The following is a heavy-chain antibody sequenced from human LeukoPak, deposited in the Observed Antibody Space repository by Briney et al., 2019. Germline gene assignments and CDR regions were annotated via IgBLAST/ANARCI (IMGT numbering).Heavy chain of an antibody. J-gene: IGHJ6*04. D-gene: IGHD1-7*01. Sequence: GGSLRLSCAASGFIFDNYGMSWVRQAPGKGLEWVSGTTWNGGSSGYADSVKGRFTISRDNSKNTLYLQMNSLRAEDTAVYYCAKDQPNWNLDVWGKGTTVTVSS. V-gene: IGHV3-20*04. CDR2: TTWNGGSS. CDR3: AKDQPNWNLDV. CDR1: GFIFDNYG.